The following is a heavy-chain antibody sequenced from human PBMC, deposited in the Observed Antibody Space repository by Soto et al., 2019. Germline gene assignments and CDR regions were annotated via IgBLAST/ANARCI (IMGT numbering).Heavy chain of an antibody. CDR3: ARVEMATTIDY. J-gene: IGHJ4*02. CDR1: GFTFSSYA. Sequence: QVQLVESGGGVVQPGRSLRLSCAASGFTFSSYAMHWVRQAPGKGLEWVAVISYDGSNKYYADSVKGRFTISRDNSKNTLYLQMNSLRAEDTAVYYCARVEMATTIDYWGQGTLVTVSS. V-gene: IGHV3-30-3*01. CDR2: ISYDGSNK. D-gene: IGHD5-12*01.